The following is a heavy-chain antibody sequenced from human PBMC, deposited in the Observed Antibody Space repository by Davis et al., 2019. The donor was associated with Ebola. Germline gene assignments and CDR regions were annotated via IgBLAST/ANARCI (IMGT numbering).Heavy chain of an antibody. D-gene: IGHD2-15*01. J-gene: IGHJ5*02. CDR2: IYYSGST. CDR3: AREVVVIPGWFDP. Sequence: PSETLSLTCTVSGGSISSGGYYWSWIRQHPGKGLEWIGYIYYSGSTYYNPSLKSRVTISVDTSKNQFSLKLSSVTAADTAVYYCAREVVVIPGWFDPWGQGTLVTVSS. V-gene: IGHV4-31*03. CDR1: GGSISSGGYY.